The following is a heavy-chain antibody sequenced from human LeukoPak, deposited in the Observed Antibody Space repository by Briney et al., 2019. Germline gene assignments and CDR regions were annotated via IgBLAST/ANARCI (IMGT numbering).Heavy chain of an antibody. CDR1: GGSISSYY. J-gene: IGHJ5*02. CDR3: ARDSEWFGELLNWFDP. CDR2: IYTSGST. D-gene: IGHD3-10*01. Sequence: SETLSLTCTVSGGSISSYYWSWIRQPAGKGLEWIGRIYTSGSTNYNPSLKSRVTMSVDTSKNQFSLKLSSVTAADTAVYYSARDSEWFGELLNWFDPWGQGTLVTVSS. V-gene: IGHV4-4*07.